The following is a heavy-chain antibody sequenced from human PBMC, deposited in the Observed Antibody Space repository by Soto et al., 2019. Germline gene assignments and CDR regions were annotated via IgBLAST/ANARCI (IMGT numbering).Heavy chain of an antibody. V-gene: IGHV3-23*01. CDR2: ISGSGGST. J-gene: IGHJ6*03. CDR3: AKDPVEIYYYYMDV. CDR1: GFTFSSYA. Sequence: GGSLRLSCAASGFTFSSYAMSWVRQAPGKGLEWVSAISGSGGSTYYADSVKGRFTISRDKSKNTLYLQMNSLRAEDTAVYYCAKDPVEIYYYYMDVWGKGTTVTVSS.